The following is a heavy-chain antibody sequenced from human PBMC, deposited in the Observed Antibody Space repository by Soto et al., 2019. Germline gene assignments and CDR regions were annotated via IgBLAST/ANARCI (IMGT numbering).Heavy chain of an antibody. J-gene: IGHJ3*02. V-gene: IGHV4-31*03. Sequence: QVQLQESGPGLVKPSQTLSLNCSVSGDSINNADYYWSWIRQHAGRGLEWIGYIYYSGTTYYNPSLKSRVNISMDKSKNQFSLEMSSVTAADQAVYYCARVRGHAFDIRGPGTMGTVS. CDR3: ARVRGHAFDI. D-gene: IGHD3-10*01. CDR2: IYYSGTT. CDR1: GDSINNADYY.